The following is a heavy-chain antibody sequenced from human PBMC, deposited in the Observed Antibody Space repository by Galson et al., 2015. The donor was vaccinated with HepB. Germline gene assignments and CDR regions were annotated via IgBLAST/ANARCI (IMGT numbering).Heavy chain of an antibody. CDR3: ARESPPGEPLGPPRYCTGLSPFDY. V-gene: IGHV3-7*01. D-gene: IGHD6-19*01. CDR1: GFTLSYHW. CDR2: IKQDGSKR. Sequence: SLRLSCAASGFTLSYHWMTWVLQAPGKGLGWVANIKQDGSKRYYVDSVTGRFTISRDNAKNSLFLQMNSLRAEDTAVYHCARESPPGEPLGPPRYCTGLSPFDYWGQGTLVTVSS. J-gene: IGHJ4*02.